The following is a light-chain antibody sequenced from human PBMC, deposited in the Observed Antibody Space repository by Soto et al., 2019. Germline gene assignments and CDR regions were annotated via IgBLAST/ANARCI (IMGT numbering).Light chain of an antibody. CDR2: DAS. V-gene: IGKV3-11*01. CDR3: QQRSNWPPRYT. Sequence: EIVLTQSPATLSLSPGERATLSCRASQSVSSYLAWYQQKPGQAPRLLIYDASNRATGIPARFSGSGSGTDVTLTISSLGPEDFAVYYCQQRSNWPPRYTFGQGTKLEIK. J-gene: IGKJ2*01. CDR1: QSVSSY.